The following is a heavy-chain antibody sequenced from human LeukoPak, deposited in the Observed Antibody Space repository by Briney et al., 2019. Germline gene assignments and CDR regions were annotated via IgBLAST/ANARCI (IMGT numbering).Heavy chain of an antibody. CDR2: IIPIFGTA. D-gene: IGHD3-10*01. Sequence: EASVKVSCKASGGTFSSYAISWVRQAPGQGLEWMAGIIPIFGTANYAQKFQGRVTITADESTSTAYMELSSLRSEDTAVYYCARDSHGYYYGSGSYPPGGYYYGMDVWGKGTTVTVSS. CDR1: GGTFSSYA. V-gene: IGHV1-69*13. CDR3: ARDSHGYYYGSGSYPPGGYYYGMDV. J-gene: IGHJ6*04.